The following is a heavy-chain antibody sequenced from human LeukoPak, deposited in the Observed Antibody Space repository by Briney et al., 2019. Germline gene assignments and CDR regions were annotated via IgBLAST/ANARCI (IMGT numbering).Heavy chain of an antibody. CDR2: ISYDGSNK. CDR3: ARDRDGYRSRPIAPDY. J-gene: IGHJ4*02. CDR1: GFTFSSYA. Sequence: GRSLRLSCAASGFTFSSYAMHWVRQAPGKGLEWVAVISYDGSNKYYADSVKGRFTISRDNSKNTLYLQMNSLRAEDTAVYYCARDRDGYRSRPIAPDYWSQGTLVTVSS. V-gene: IGHV3-30-3*01. D-gene: IGHD5-24*01.